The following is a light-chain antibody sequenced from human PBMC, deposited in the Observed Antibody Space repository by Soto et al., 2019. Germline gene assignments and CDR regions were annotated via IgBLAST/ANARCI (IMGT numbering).Light chain of an antibody. Sequence: EIVMTQFPATLSVSPGERVTLSCRASQSVSSNVAWYQQKPGQAPRLLIYDTSTRATSIPARFSGGGSGTEFTLTISSLQSEDFAFYYCQQFNSWPRTFGQGTKVDIK. CDR3: QQFNSWPRT. CDR2: DTS. V-gene: IGKV3-15*01. J-gene: IGKJ1*01. CDR1: QSVSSN.